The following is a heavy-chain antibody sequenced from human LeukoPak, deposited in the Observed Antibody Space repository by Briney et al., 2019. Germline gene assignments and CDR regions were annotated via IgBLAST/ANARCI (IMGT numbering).Heavy chain of an antibody. CDR2: IYYSGST. V-gene: IGHV4-30-4*01. J-gene: IGHJ4*02. D-gene: IGHD1-26*01. CDR3: ASQWELPRIIDY. Sequence: PSETLSLTCTVSGGSISSGDYYWSWIRQPPGKGLEWIGYIYYSGSTYYNPSLKSRVTISVDTSKNQFSLKLSSVTAADTAVYYCASQWELPRIIDYWGQGTLVTVSS. CDR1: GGSISSGDYY.